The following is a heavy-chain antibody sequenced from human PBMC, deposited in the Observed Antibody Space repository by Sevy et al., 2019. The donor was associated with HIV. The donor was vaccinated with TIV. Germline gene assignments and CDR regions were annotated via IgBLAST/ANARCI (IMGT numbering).Heavy chain of an antibody. CDR1: GFTFSNYD. CDR3: AREGGYTDQGMDV. J-gene: IGHJ6*02. Sequence: GGSLRLSCAASGFTFSNYDMKWVRQAPGKGVEWVSYISSDSSRIYYADSVKGRLTISRDNAKNSLYVQMNRLRAEDTAVYYCAREGGYTDQGMDVWGQGTTVTVSS. D-gene: IGHD5-12*01. V-gene: IGHV3-48*01. CDR2: ISSDSSRI.